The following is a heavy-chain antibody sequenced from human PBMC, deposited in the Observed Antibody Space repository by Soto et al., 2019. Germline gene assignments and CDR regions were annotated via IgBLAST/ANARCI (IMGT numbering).Heavy chain of an antibody. D-gene: IGHD6-19*01. Sequence: EVQLLESGGGLVQPGGSLRLSCAASGFTFSSDAMSWVRQAPGKGLEWVSAISGSGGSTYYADSVKGRFTISRDNSKNTLYLQRNSLRAEDTAVYYCAKVNGYSSGWFDYWGQGTLVTVSS. CDR1: GFTFSSDA. CDR3: AKVNGYSSGWFDY. J-gene: IGHJ4*02. CDR2: ISGSGGST. V-gene: IGHV3-23*01.